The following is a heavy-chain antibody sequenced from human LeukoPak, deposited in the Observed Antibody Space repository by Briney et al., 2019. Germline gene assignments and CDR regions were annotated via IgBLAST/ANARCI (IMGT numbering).Heavy chain of an antibody. D-gene: IGHD5-12*01. J-gene: IGHJ4*02. CDR3: ASLVATRYYFDY. CDR1: GFTFSSYA. Sequence: GGSLRLSCAASGFTFSSYAMSWVRQAPGKGLEWVANIKQDGSEKYYVDSVKGRFTISRDNAKNSLYLQMNSLRAEDTAVYYCASLVATRYYFDYWGQGTLVTVSS. CDR2: IKQDGSEK. V-gene: IGHV3-7*01.